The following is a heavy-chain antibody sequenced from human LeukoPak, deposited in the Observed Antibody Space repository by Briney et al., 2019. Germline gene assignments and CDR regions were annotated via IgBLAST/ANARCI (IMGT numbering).Heavy chain of an antibody. CDR1: GFTFSSYE. CDR2: ISSSGSTI. D-gene: IGHD1-1*01. J-gene: IGHJ3*02. Sequence: PGGSLRLSCADSGFTFSSYEMNWVRQAPGKGLEWVSYISSSGSTIYYADSVKGRFTISRDNAKNSLYLQMNSLRAEDTAVYYCARGTWIHAFDIWGQGTTVTVSS. V-gene: IGHV3-48*03. CDR3: ARGTWIHAFDI.